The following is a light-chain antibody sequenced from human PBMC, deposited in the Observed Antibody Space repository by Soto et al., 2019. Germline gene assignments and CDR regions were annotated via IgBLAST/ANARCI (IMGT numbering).Light chain of an antibody. CDR2: EVS. Sequence: QSALTQPPSASGSPGQSVTISCTGTISDVGGYNYVSWYQQHPGKAPKLTIYEVSKRPSGVPDRFSGSKSGNTASLTVSGLQAEDEADYYCSSYAGSNVVFGGGTKLTVL. CDR1: ISDVGGYNY. J-gene: IGLJ2*01. CDR3: SSYAGSNVV. V-gene: IGLV2-8*01.